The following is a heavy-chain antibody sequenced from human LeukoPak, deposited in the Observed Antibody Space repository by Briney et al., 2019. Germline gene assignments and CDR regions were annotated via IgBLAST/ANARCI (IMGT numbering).Heavy chain of an antibody. V-gene: IGHV4-39*07. CDR1: GGSISTSNYY. Sequence: KTSETLSLTCTVSGGSISTSNYYWGWIRQPPGKGLEWIGNIYYSGSTYYNPSLKSRVTISVDTSKNQFSLKLSSVTAADTAVYYCARDPQSPIAAAGAFDYWGQGTLVTVSS. CDR2: IYYSGST. D-gene: IGHD6-13*01. J-gene: IGHJ4*02. CDR3: ARDPQSPIAAAGAFDY.